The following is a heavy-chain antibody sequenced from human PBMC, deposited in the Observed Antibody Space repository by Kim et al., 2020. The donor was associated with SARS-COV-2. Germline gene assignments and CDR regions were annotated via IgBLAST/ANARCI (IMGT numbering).Heavy chain of an antibody. CDR2: INTNTGNP. J-gene: IGHJ4*02. Sequence: ASVKVSCKASGYTFTSYAMNWVRQAPGQGLEWMGWINTNTGNPTYAQGFTGRFVFSLDTSVSTAYLQISSLKAEDTAVYYCARDPLVGATRDGFDYWGQGTLVTVSS. V-gene: IGHV7-4-1*02. CDR1: GYTFTSYA. D-gene: IGHD1-26*01. CDR3: ARDPLVGATRDGFDY.